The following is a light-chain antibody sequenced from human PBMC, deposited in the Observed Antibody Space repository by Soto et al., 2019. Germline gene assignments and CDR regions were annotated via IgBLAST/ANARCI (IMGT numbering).Light chain of an antibody. V-gene: IGKV3-20*01. CDR2: EAS. Sequence: EILLTQSPGTLSLSPGERATLSCRTSQSVGSTYLAWYQQKPGQAPRLLIYEASRRATGIPDRFSGSGSGTDFTLTISRLEPEDFAVYYWQQFGTSPRYTFGQGTKLEI. CDR3: QQFGTSPRYT. CDR1: QSVGSTY. J-gene: IGKJ2*01.